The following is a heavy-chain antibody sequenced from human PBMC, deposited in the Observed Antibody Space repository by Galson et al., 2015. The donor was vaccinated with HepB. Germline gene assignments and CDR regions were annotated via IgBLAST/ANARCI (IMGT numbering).Heavy chain of an antibody. J-gene: IGHJ5*02. CDR1: GSSFTSYW. CDR3: ARQLYYYGSGSPGHWFDP. V-gene: IGHV5-10-1*01. CDR2: IDPSDSYT. Sequence: QSGAEVKKPGESLRISCKGSGSSFTSYWISWVRQMPGKGLEWMGRIDPSDSYTNYSPSFQGHVTISADKSISTAYLQWSSLKASDTAMYYCARQLYYYGSGSPGHWFDPWGQGTLVTVSS. D-gene: IGHD3-10*01.